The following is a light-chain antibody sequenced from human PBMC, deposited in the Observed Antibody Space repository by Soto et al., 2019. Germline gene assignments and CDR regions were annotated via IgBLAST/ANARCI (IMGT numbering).Light chain of an antibody. Sequence: QSVLTQPPSASGTPGQRVTISCSGSSSSIGANHVDWYQQLPGTAPTVLIYSDNQRPSGVPDRFSGSKSGTSASLAITGLQSEDEADYYCAAWDDSLNDPVFGSGTKVTVL. CDR3: AAWDDSLNDPV. CDR2: SDN. J-gene: IGLJ1*01. CDR1: SSSIGANH. V-gene: IGLV1-44*01.